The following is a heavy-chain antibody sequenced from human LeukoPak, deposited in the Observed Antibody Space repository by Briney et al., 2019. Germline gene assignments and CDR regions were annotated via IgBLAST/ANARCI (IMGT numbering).Heavy chain of an antibody. CDR3: ARGGSSGWYQAFDY. J-gene: IGHJ4*02. Sequence: ASVKVSCKASGYTFTSYDINLVRQATGQGLEWMGWMNPNSGNTGYAQKFQGRVTMTRNTSISTAYMELSSLRSEDTAVYYCARGGSSGWYQAFDYWGQGTLVTVSS. V-gene: IGHV1-8*01. D-gene: IGHD6-19*01. CDR2: MNPNSGNT. CDR1: GYTFTSYD.